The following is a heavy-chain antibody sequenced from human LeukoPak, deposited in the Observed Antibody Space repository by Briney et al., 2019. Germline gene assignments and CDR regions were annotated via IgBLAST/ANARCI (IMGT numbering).Heavy chain of an antibody. CDR2: IKQDGSEK. Sequence: PGGSLRLSCAASGFTFSSYWMSWVRQAPGKGLEWVANIKQDGSEKYYVDSVKGRFTISRDNAKNSLYLQMNSLRDEDTAVYYCAKQGVMVYAPTSYWGQGTLVTVSS. CDR1: GFTFSSYW. V-gene: IGHV3-7*03. J-gene: IGHJ4*02. D-gene: IGHD2-8*01. CDR3: AKQGVMVYAPTSY.